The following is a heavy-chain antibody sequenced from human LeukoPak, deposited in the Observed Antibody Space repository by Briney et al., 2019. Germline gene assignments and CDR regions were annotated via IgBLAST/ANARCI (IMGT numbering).Heavy chain of an antibody. CDR2: MNPNSGNT. Sequence: ASVKVSCKASGYTFTSYDINWVRQATGQGLEWMGWMNPNSGNTGYAQKFQGRVTITRNTSISTAYMELSSLRSEDTAVYYCARWSLWELQAFDMWGQGTMVTVSS. CDR3: ARWSLWELQAFDM. J-gene: IGHJ3*02. V-gene: IGHV1-8*03. CDR1: GYTFTSYD. D-gene: IGHD1-26*01.